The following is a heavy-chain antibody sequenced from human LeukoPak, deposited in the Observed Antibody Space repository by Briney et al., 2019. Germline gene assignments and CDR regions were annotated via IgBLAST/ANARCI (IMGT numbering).Heavy chain of an antibody. Sequence: SETLSLTCAVYGGSFSGYYWSWIRQPPGKGLEWIGEINHSGSTNYNPSLKSRVTISVDTSKNQFSLKLSSVTAADTAVYYCAVPSGSYRFAFDIRGQGTMVTVSS. D-gene: IGHD1-26*01. CDR3: AVPSGSYRFAFDI. CDR2: INHSGST. CDR1: GGSFSGYY. V-gene: IGHV4-34*01. J-gene: IGHJ3*02.